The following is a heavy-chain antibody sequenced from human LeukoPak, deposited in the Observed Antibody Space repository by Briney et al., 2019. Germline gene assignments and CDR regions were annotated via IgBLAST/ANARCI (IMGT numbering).Heavy chain of an antibody. CDR3: ARAKRGGYYDSSGYSRAFDI. D-gene: IGHD3-22*01. CDR1: GGSISSGGYS. CDR2: IYYSGST. V-gene: IGHV4-30-4*07. J-gene: IGHJ3*02. Sequence: SQTLSLTCAVSGGSISSGGYSWSWIRQPPGKGLEWIGYIYYSGSTYYNPSLKSRVTISVDTSKNQFSLKLSSVTAADTAVYYCARAKRGGYYDSSGYSRAFDIWGRGTMVTVSS.